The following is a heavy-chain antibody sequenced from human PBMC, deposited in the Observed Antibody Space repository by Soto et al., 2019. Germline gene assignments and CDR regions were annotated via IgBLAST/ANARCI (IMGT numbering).Heavy chain of an antibody. CDR2: INHSGST. J-gene: IGHJ4*02. D-gene: IGHD2-2*01. Sequence: SETLSLTCAVYGGSFSGYYWSWIRQPPGKGLEWIGEINHSGSTNYNQSLKSRVTISVDTSKNQFSLNLSSVTAATTAVYYCASSRGGTVVVPAAHSGSNWGQGTLVTVSS. CDR1: GGSFSGYY. V-gene: IGHV4-34*01. CDR3: ASSRGGTVVVPAAHSGSN.